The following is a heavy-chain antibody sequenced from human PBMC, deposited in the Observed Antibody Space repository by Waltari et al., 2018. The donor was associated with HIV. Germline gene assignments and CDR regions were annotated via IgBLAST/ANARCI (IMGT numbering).Heavy chain of an antibody. J-gene: IGHJ3*01. D-gene: IGHD2-8*02. CDR2: INQTGNT. CDR1: GGSFSSYY. CDR3: AGAKRCVTECLDAFDV. V-gene: IGHV4-34*02. Sequence: QVQLQQWGAGLLKPSETLSLSCAVYGGSFSSYYWNWIRQFPGNGLEWPGQINQTGNTNCNPSLKSRFTIAVDTSKNQFSLMVTSLTAADTAVYYCAGAKRCVTECLDAFDVWGQGTVVSVSS.